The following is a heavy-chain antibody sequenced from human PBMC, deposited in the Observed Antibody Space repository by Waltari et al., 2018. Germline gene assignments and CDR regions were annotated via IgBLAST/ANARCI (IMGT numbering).Heavy chain of an antibody. V-gene: IGHV4-39*07. Sequence: QLQLQESGPGLVKPSETLSLTCTVSGGSISSSSYYWGWIRQPPGKGLEWIGSIYYSGSTYYNPSLKSRVTRSVDTSKNQFSLKLSSVTAADTAVYYCASGTMIEYYFDYWGQGTLVTVSS. D-gene: IGHD3-22*01. CDR1: GGSISSSSYY. CDR2: IYYSGST. CDR3: ASGTMIEYYFDY. J-gene: IGHJ4*02.